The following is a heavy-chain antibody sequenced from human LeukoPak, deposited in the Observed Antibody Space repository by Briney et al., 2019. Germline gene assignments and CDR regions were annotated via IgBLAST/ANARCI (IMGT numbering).Heavy chain of an antibody. D-gene: IGHD6-13*01. CDR3: ARVRIGQELDKYYYYAMDV. J-gene: IGHJ6*02. CDR1: GYTFTDYY. Sequence: ASVKVSCKASGYTFTDYYMHWVRQAPGQGLEWMGWINPNSGGTNYAQKFQGRVTMTTDTSISTAYMEVSRLRSDDTAVYYCARVRIGQELDKYYYYAMDVWGQGTTVTVSS. V-gene: IGHV1-2*02. CDR2: INPNSGGT.